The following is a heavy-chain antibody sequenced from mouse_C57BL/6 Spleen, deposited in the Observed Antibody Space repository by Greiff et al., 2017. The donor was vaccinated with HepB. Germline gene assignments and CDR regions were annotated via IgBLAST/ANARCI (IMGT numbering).Heavy chain of an antibody. CDR1: GYTFTSYW. V-gene: IGHV1-52*01. J-gene: IGHJ2*01. D-gene: IGHD1-1*01. Sequence: QVHVKQPGAELVRPGSSVKLSCKASGYTFTSYWMHWVKQRPIQGLEWIGNIDPSDSETHYNQKFKDKATLTVDKSSSTAYMQLSSLTSEDSAVYYCARDYGSRRYFDYWGQGTTLTVSS. CDR3: ARDYGSRRYFDY. CDR2: IDPSDSET.